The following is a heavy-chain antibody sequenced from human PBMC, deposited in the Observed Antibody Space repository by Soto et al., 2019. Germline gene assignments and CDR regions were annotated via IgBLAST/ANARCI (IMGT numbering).Heavy chain of an antibody. V-gene: IGHV1-3*01. D-gene: IGHD6-19*01. CDR2: INAANGNT. J-gene: IGHJ4*02. Sequence: QAQIVQSGVEVKKPGASVKISCKDSGYTFTNYITHWVRQAPGQRLEWMGWINAANGNTKYSQKFQGRVTITRDTSATTVYMDLNSLKSEDTAVYYCATEPAVAGMLALDFWGQGTLVTVSS. CDR3: ATEPAVAGMLALDF. CDR1: GYTFTNYI.